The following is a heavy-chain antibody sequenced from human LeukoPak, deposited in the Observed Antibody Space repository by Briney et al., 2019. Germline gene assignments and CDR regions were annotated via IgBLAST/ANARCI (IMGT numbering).Heavy chain of an antibody. CDR1: GYTFTGYY. Sequence: GASVKVSCKASGYTFTGYYMHWVRQAPGQGLEWMGWINPNSGGTNYAQKFQDRVTMTRDTSITTVYMELSRLRSDDTAVYYCARDFPQNMGDLLLFLDPWGQGTLVTVSS. CDR3: ARDFPQNMGDLLLFLDP. V-gene: IGHV1-2*02. CDR2: INPNSGGT. J-gene: IGHJ5*02. D-gene: IGHD2-2*01.